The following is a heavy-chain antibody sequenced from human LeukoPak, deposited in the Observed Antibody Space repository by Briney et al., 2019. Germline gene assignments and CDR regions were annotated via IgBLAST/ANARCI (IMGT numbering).Heavy chain of an antibody. V-gene: IGHV3-15*01. Sequence: GGSLRLSCAASGFTFSNAWMSWVRQAPGKGLEWVGRIKSKTDGGTTDYAAPVKGRFTISRDDSKNTLYLQMNSLKTEDTAVYYCTTQGYCSSTSCYLGVWFDPWGQGTLVTVSS. CDR3: TTQGYCSSTSCYLGVWFDP. CDR2: IKSKTDGGTT. D-gene: IGHD2-2*01. J-gene: IGHJ5*02. CDR1: GFTFSNAW.